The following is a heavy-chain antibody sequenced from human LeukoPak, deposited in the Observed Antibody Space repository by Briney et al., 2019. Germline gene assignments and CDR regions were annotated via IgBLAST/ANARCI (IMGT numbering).Heavy chain of an antibody. V-gene: IGHV1-8*01. CDR1: GYTFTSYD. CDR2: KNPNSGNT. Sequence: ASVKVSCKASGYTFTSYDINWVRQATGQGLEWMAWKNPNSGNTGYAQKFQGRVTMTRNTSISTAYMELSSLRSEDTAAYYCAREGSWFGDRDWFDPWGQGTLVTVSS. D-gene: IGHD3-10*01. J-gene: IGHJ5*02. CDR3: AREGSWFGDRDWFDP.